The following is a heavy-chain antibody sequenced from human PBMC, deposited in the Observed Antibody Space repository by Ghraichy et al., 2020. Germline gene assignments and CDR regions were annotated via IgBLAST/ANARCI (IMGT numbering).Heavy chain of an antibody. J-gene: IGHJ4*02. D-gene: IGHD6-19*01. CDR3: ARSRRVPVAGTKYFDY. CDR2: IYYSGST. CDR1: GGSISSYY. V-gene: IGHV4-59*08. Sequence: SQTLSLTCTVSGGSISSYYWSWIRQPPGKGLEWIGYIYYSGSTNYNPSLKSRVTISVDTSKNQFSLKLSSVTAADTAVYYCARSRRVPVAGTKYFDYWGQGTLVTVSS.